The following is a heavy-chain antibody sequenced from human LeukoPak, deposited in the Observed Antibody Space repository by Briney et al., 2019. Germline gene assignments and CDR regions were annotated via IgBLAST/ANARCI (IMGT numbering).Heavy chain of an antibody. J-gene: IGHJ5*02. Sequence: ASVKVSCKASGYTFTSYGISWVRQAPGQGLEWMGWISAYNGNTNYAQKLQGRVTMTTDTSTSTAYMELRSLRSDDTAVYYCARDLRSWGQWLWGWFDPWGQGTLVTVSS. CDR2: ISAYNGNT. D-gene: IGHD6-19*01. V-gene: IGHV1-18*01. CDR3: ARDLRSWGQWLWGWFDP. CDR1: GYTFTSYG.